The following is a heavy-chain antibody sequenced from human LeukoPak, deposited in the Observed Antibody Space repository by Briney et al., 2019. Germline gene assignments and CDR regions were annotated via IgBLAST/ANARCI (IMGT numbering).Heavy chain of an antibody. CDR1: GYTFTGYY. V-gene: IGHV1-2*02. CDR3: ASILSSRGEAYCGGDCYSGSDY. J-gene: IGHJ4*02. CDR2: INPNSGGT. Sequence: ASVKVSCKASGYTFTGYYMHWVRQAPGQGLEWMGWINPNSGGTNYAQKFQGRVTMTRDTSISTAYMELSRLRSDDTAVYYCASILSSRGEAYCGGDCYSGSDYWGQGTLVTVSS. D-gene: IGHD2-21*02.